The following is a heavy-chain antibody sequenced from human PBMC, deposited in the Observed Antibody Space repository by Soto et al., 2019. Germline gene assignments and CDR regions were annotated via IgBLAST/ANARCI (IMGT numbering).Heavy chain of an antibody. CDR1: GYTFTSYG. V-gene: IGHV1-18*04. CDR3: ASDGITIFGVERYGMDV. CDR2: ISGYNGNT. J-gene: IGHJ6*02. Sequence: QVQLVQSGAEVKKPGASVKVSCKASGYTFTSYGISWVRHAPGQGLEWMGWISGYNGNTNYAQKLQGRVTMTTDESTSRAYMEPRSLSSDNTAVYYCASDGITIFGVERYGMDVWVQGTPVTVSS. D-gene: IGHD3-3*01.